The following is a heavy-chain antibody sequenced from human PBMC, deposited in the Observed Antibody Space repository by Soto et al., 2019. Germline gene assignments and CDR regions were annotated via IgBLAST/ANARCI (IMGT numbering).Heavy chain of an antibody. V-gene: IGHV4-31*03. J-gene: IGHJ5*02. Sequence: PSETLSLTCTVSGGSISSGGYYWSWIRQHPGKGLEWIGYIYYSGSTYYNPSLKSRVTISVDTSKNQFSLKLSSVTAADTAVYYCARLYYYGSGSYYHSWFDPWGQGNLVTVSS. CDR2: IYYSGST. D-gene: IGHD3-10*01. CDR1: GGSISSGGYY. CDR3: ARLYYYGSGSYYHSWFDP.